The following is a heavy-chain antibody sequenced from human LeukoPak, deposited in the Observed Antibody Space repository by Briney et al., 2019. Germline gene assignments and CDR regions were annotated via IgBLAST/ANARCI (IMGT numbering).Heavy chain of an antibody. CDR3: ARVSLVAGPYYYYGMDV. V-gene: IGHV3-21*01. J-gene: IGHJ6*02. Sequence: PGGSLRLSCAASGFTFSSYSMNWVRQAPGKGLEWVSSISSSSSYIYYADSVKGRFTISRDNAKNSLYLQMNSLRAEDTAVYYCARVSLVAGPYYYYGMDVWGQGTTVTVSS. CDR2: ISSSSSYI. CDR1: GFTFSSYS. D-gene: IGHD6-19*01.